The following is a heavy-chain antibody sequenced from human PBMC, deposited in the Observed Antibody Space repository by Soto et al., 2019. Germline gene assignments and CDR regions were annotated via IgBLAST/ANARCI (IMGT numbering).Heavy chain of an antibody. D-gene: IGHD3-3*01. CDR2: IYWVGDR. CDR1: GFSLSTSGAA. J-gene: IGHJ5*02. CDR3: AHRATMTFFGLIIDNGVWFDP. V-gene: IGHV2-5*02. Sequence: QITLKESGPTLVKPTQPLTLTCTFSGFSLSTSGAAVGWIRQPPGRALEWLALIYWVGDRRYNPSLQSRLTINKDTSRNQVALTLTTVELADTATYYCAHRATMTFFGLIIDNGVWFDPWGQGTLGIVSS.